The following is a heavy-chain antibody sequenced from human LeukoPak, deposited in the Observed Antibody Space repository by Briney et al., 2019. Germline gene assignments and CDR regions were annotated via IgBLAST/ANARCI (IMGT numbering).Heavy chain of an antibody. J-gene: IGHJ4*02. Sequence: GGSLRLSCAASGFTFSSYGMHWVRQAPGKGLEWVAVIWYDGSNKYYADSVKGRFTIPRDNSKNTLYLQMNSLRAEDTAVYYCAREPKPGIAVAGTGYWGQGTLVTVSS. CDR3: AREPKPGIAVAGTGY. V-gene: IGHV3-33*01. D-gene: IGHD6-19*01. CDR2: IWYDGSNK. CDR1: GFTFSSYG.